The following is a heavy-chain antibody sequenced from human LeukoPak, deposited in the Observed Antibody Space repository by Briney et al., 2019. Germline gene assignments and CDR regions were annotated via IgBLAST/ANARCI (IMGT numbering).Heavy chain of an antibody. V-gene: IGHV3-53*01. CDR3: ARATYYYDSSGYYVFYFDN. Sequence: PGGSLRLSCAASGCTVSSNYMSWVRQAPGKGLEWVSVIYSGGSTYYADSVKGRFTISRDNSKNTLYLQMNSLRAEDTAVYYCARATYYYDSSGYYVFYFDNWGQGTLVTVSS. CDR2: IYSGGST. CDR1: GCTVSSNY. D-gene: IGHD3-22*01. J-gene: IGHJ4*02.